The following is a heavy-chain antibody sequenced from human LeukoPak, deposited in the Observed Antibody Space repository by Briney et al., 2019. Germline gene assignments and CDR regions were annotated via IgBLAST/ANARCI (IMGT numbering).Heavy chain of an antibody. Sequence: SETLSLTCAVYGGSFSGYYWSWIRQPPGKGLEWIGEINHSGSTNYNPSLKSRVTISVDTSKNQFSLKLSSVTAADTAVYYCARGGIIGTTNNWFDPWGQATLVTVSS. CDR3: ARGGIIGTTNNWFDP. CDR1: GGSFSGYY. CDR2: INHSGST. V-gene: IGHV4-34*01. D-gene: IGHD1-20*01. J-gene: IGHJ5*02.